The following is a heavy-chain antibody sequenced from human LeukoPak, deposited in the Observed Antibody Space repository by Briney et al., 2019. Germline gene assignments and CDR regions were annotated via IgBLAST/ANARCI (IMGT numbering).Heavy chain of an antibody. Sequence: SETLSLTCTVSGGSISSGGYYWSWIRQHPGKGLEWIGYIYYSGSTYYNPSLKSRVTISVDTPKNQFSLKLSSVTAADTAVYYCARITMTRSGMDYWGQGTLVTVSS. D-gene: IGHD3-22*01. J-gene: IGHJ4*02. V-gene: IGHV4-31*03. CDR1: GGSISSGGYY. CDR2: IYYSGST. CDR3: ARITMTRSGMDY.